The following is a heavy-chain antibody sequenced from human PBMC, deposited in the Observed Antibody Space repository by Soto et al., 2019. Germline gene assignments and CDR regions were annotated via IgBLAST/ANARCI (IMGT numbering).Heavy chain of an antibody. CDR2: IRSKAYGGTT. D-gene: IGHD3-3*01. CDR3: TRVMIFGVVIITAFDI. V-gene: IGHV3-49*04. Sequence: GGSLRLSCTASGFTFGDYAMSWVRQAPGKGLEWVGFIRSKAYGGTTEYAASVKGRFTISRDDSKSIAYLQMNSLKTEDTAVYYCTRVMIFGVVIITAFDIWGQGTMVTV. J-gene: IGHJ3*02. CDR1: GFTFGDYA.